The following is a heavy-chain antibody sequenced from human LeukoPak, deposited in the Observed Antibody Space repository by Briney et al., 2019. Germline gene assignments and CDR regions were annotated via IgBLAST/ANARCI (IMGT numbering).Heavy chain of an antibody. CDR3: AKRGSSTVTSLY. J-gene: IGHJ4*02. V-gene: IGHV3-23*01. D-gene: IGHD4-17*01. CDR2: ISGSGGST. CDR1: GFTFSSYA. Sequence: GGSLRLSCAASGFTFSSYAMSWVRQAPGKGLEWVSAISGSGGSTYYADSVKGRFTISRDSSKNTLYLQMNSLRAEDTAVYYCAKRGSSTVTSLYWGQGTPVTVSS.